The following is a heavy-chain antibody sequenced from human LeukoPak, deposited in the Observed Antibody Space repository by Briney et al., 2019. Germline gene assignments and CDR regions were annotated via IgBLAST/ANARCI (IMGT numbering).Heavy chain of an antibody. D-gene: IGHD2-2*01. CDR2: ISSSSSTI. CDR3: ARGLDCSSTSCYGLYYYYGMDV. V-gene: IGHV3-48*04. J-gene: IGHJ6*02. CDR1: GFTFSSYS. Sequence: GGSLRLSCAASGFTFSSYSMNWVRQAPGKGLEWVSYISSSSSTIYYADSVKGRFTISRDNAKNSLYLQMNSLRAEDTAVYYCARGLDCSSTSCYGLYYYYGMDVWGQGTTVTVSS.